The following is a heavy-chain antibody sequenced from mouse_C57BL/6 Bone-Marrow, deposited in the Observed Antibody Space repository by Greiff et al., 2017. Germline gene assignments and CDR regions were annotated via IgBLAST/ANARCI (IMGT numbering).Heavy chain of an antibody. Sequence: QVQLQQSGAELARPGASVKLSCKASGYTFTSYGISWVKQRTGQGLEWIGEIYPRSGNTYYNEKFKGKATLTADKSSSTAYMELRSLTYEDSAVYFCARPGSSYFYYAMYYWGQGTSVTVSS. CDR2: IYPRSGNT. J-gene: IGHJ4*01. V-gene: IGHV1-81*01. CDR3: ARPGSSYFYYAMYY. D-gene: IGHD1-1*01. CDR1: GYTFTSYG.